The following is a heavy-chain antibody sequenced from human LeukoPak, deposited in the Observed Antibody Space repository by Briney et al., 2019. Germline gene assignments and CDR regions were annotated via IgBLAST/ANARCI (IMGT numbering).Heavy chain of an antibody. CDR2: FDPEDGEI. Sequence: GASVKVSCKASGGTFSSYAISWVRQAPGQGLEWMGGFDPEDGEIIYAQMFQGRISMTEDTSTDTAYLDLSSLRSEDTAVYYCATLRWSPWYFDNWGQGTLVTVSS. V-gene: IGHV1-24*01. CDR1: GGTFSSYA. D-gene: IGHD2-21*01. J-gene: IGHJ4*02. CDR3: ATLRWSPWYFDN.